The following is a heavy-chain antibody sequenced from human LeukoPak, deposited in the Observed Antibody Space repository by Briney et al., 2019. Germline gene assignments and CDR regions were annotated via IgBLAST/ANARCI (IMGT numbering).Heavy chain of an antibody. V-gene: IGHV4-39*01. CDR3: ARIVMVVAAVYWSDP. D-gene: IGHD2-15*01. CDR2: INYSGST. J-gene: IGHJ5*02. Sequence: SETLSLTCTVSGGSISRSRYYWGWIRQPPGKGLEWIGSINYSGSTYYNLSLKSRVTISVDTSKNQFSLKLSSVTAADTAIYYCARIVMVVAAVYWSDPWVQGTLSPSPQ. CDR1: GGSISRSRYY.